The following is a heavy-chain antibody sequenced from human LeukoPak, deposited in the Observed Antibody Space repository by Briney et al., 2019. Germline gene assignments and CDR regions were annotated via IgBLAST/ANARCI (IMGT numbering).Heavy chain of an antibody. D-gene: IGHD6-13*01. CDR1: GFTFSSYG. Sequence: PGGSLRLSCAASGFTFSSYGMHWARQAPGKGLEWVAFIRYDGSNKYYADSVKGRFTISRDNSKNTLYLQMNSLRAEDTAVYYCAKEAIYSSSWYSADYWGQGTLVTVSS. V-gene: IGHV3-30*02. J-gene: IGHJ4*02. CDR3: AKEAIYSSSWYSADY. CDR2: IRYDGSNK.